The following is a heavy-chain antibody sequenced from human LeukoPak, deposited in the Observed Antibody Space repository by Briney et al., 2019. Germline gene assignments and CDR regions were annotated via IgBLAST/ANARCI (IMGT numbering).Heavy chain of an antibody. D-gene: IGHD1-26*01. V-gene: IGHV4-31*03. J-gene: IGHJ3*02. CDR3: ARDGIVGATVAFDI. CDR1: GGSISSGGYY. Sequence: SETLSLTCTVSGGSISSGGYYWSWIRQHPGKGLGWIGYIYYSGSTYYNPSLKSRVTISVDTSKNQFSLKLSSVTAADTAVYYCARDGIVGATVAFDIWGQGTMVTVSS. CDR2: IYYSGST.